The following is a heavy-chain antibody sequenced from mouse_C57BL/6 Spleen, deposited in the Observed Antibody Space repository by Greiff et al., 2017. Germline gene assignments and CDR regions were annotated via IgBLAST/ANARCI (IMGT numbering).Heavy chain of an antibody. Sequence: VQLQQSGPGLVKPSQSLSLTCSVTGYSITSGYYWNWIRQFPGNKLEWMGYISYDGSNNYNPSLKNRISITRDTSKNQFFLKLNSVTTEDTATYYCARGNFDYWGQGTTRTVSS. V-gene: IGHV3-6*01. CDR1: GYSITSGYY. CDR3: ARGNFDY. J-gene: IGHJ2*01. CDR2: ISYDGSN.